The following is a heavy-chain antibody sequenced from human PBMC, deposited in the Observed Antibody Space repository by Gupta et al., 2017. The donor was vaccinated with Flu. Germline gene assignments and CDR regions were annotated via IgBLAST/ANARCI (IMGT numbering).Heavy chain of an antibody. CDR1: GYTFTSYD. J-gene: IGHJ4*02. V-gene: IGHV1-8*01. Sequence: QVQLVQSGAEVKKPGASVKVSCRASGYTFTSYDINWVRQATGQGLEWMGGMNPNSGNTGYAQKFQGRVTMTRCTSTSTAYMELSSLRSEETAVYYGARGKQYCISTSCYTLGEDYWGQGTLVTVSS. D-gene: IGHD2-2*02. CDR3: ARGKQYCISTSCYTLGEDY. CDR2: MNPNSGNT.